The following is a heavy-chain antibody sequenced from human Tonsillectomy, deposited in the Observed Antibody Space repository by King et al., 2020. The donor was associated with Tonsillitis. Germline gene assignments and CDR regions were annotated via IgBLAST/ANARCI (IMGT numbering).Heavy chain of an antibody. CDR1: GFTFSTYS. J-gene: IGHJ4*02. D-gene: IGHD2-15*01. Sequence: VQLVESGGGLVQPGGSLRLSCAASGFTFSTYSMNWVRQAPGKGLEWISYIHSSGDPISYADSVKGRFTISRDDAKNSLYLQMNSLRDEDTAVYYCVRVWRSGNHDVHFAYWGQGTLVTVSS. CDR2: IHSSGDPI. CDR3: VRVWRSGNHDVHFAY. V-gene: IGHV3-48*02.